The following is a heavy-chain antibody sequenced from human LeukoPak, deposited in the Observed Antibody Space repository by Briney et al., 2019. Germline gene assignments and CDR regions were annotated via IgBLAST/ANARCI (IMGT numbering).Heavy chain of an antibody. Sequence: GASVKVSCKASGYTFTSYDINWVRQATGQGLEWMGWMNPNSGNTGYAQKFQGRVTMTRNTSISTAYMELSSPRSEDTAVYYCARVITMIRGVIMGWFDPWGQGTLVTVSS. CDR1: GYTFTSYD. CDR3: ARVITMIRGVIMGWFDP. V-gene: IGHV1-8*01. J-gene: IGHJ5*02. CDR2: MNPNSGNT. D-gene: IGHD3-10*01.